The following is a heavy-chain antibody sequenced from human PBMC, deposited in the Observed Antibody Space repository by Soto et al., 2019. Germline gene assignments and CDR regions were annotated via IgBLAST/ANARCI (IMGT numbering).Heavy chain of an antibody. CDR2: IYYSVST. J-gene: IGHJ6*02. Sequence: SESLSVTSTVSGGSISSGGYYWSWIGQHPGKGLEWIGYIYYSVSTYYNPSLKSRGTISVDTSKNQFSLKLSSVTAADTAVYYCASSLGYCISTSCFYGMDVWGQGTTVTVS. CDR1: GGSISSGGYY. D-gene: IGHD2-2*01. CDR3: ASSLGYCISTSCFYGMDV. V-gene: IGHV4-31*03.